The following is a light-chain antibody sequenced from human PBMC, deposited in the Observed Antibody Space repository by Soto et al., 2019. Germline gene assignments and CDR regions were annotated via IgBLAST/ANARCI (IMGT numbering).Light chain of an antibody. CDR2: GAS. CDR1: QSVLYNSNNKNH. J-gene: IGKJ2*01. V-gene: IGKV4-1*01. CDR3: QQYYSIPFT. Sequence: DFVMTQAPDSLAVSLGERATINCKSSQSVLYNSNNKNHLGWFQQKPGHPPKLLIYGASFRPSGVHDRFSGSGSGTDFTLTISSLQAEDVAVYYCQQYYSIPFTFGQGTKLEI.